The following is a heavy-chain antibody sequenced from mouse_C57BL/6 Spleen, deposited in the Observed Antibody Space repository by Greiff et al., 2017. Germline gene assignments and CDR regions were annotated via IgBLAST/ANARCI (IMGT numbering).Heavy chain of an antibody. CDR2: INPGSGGT. D-gene: IGHD1-1*01. V-gene: IGHV1-54*01. J-gene: IGHJ4*01. CDR1: GYAFTNYL. Sequence: QVQLQQSGAELVRPGTSVKVSCKASGYAFTNYLIEWVKQRPGQGLEWIGVINPGSGGTNYNEKFKGKATLPADKSSSTAYMQLSSLTSEDSAVYFCARSNYYGSSYYAMDYWGQGTSVTVSS. CDR3: ARSNYYGSSYYAMDY.